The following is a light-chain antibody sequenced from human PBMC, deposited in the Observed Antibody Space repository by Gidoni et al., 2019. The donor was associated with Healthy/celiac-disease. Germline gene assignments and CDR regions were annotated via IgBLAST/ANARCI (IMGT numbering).Light chain of an antibody. CDR3: NSRDSSGNHPV. CDR2: GKN. J-gene: IGLJ2*01. V-gene: IGLV3-19*01. Sequence: LGQTVRITCQGDSLRSYYASWYQQKPGQAPVLVIYGKNNRPSGIPDRFSGSSSGNTASLTITGAQAEDEADYYCNSRDSSGNHPVFGGGTKLTVL. CDR1: SLRSYY.